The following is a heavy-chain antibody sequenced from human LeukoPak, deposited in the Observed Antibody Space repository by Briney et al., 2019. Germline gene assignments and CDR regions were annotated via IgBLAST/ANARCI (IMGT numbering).Heavy chain of an antibody. CDR2: INHSGST. J-gene: IGHJ4*02. CDR3: ARWEGGSSNHFDS. V-gene: IGHV4-34*01. D-gene: IGHD1-26*01. Sequence: PSETLSLASAVYGGSFSGYYCSWIGQPPGKGLEWIGEINHSGSTNYNPSLKSRVTISVDTSKNQFSLKLSSVTAADTAVYYCARWEGGSSNHFDSLGQGSLSAVSS. CDR1: GGSFSGYY.